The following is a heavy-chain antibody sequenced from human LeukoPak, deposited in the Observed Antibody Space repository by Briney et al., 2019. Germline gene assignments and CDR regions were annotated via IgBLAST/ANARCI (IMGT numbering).Heavy chain of an antibody. CDR3: ARDSIASRPGWFDP. D-gene: IGHD6-6*01. Sequence: ASVKDFCKESGYSFITYGIIGLRQPPGQGPEWMGWISAYNGKTSYAQKFQDRVTMTTDTSTSTAYMELRSLRSDDTGVYYGARDSIASRPGWFDPWGQGTLVTVSS. V-gene: IGHV1-18*01. CDR1: GYSFITYG. CDR2: ISAYNGKT. J-gene: IGHJ5*02.